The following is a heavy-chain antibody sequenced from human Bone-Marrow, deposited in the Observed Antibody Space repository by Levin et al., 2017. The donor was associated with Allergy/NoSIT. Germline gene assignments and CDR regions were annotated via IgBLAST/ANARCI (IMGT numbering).Heavy chain of an antibody. D-gene: IGHD5-18*01. J-gene: IGHJ4*02. V-gene: IGHV3-23*01. CDR2: ISGSGGST. Sequence: GGSLRLSCAASGFTYSSYAMSWVRQAPGKGLEWVSGISGSGGSTYYADSVKGRFTISRDNSKNTLYLQMNSLRAEDTAVYYCARRSRCEDTSKIKGCYFDYWGQGTLVTVSS. CDR3: ARRSRCEDTSKIKGCYFDY. CDR1: GFTYSSYA.